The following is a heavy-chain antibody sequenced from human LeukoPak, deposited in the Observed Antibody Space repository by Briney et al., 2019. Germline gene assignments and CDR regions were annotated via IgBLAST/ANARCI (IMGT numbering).Heavy chain of an antibody. J-gene: IGHJ4*02. CDR1: GYTLTELS. Sequence: ASVKVSCKVSGYTLTELSMHWVRQAPGKGLEWMGGFDPEDGETIYAQKFQGRVTMTEDTSTDTAYMELSSLRSEDTAVYYCATLSAFYNNGRVFYYFNSGGKEPRVTFP. V-gene: IGHV1-24*01. D-gene: IGHD2-8*01. CDR3: ATLSAFYNNGRVFYYFNS. CDR2: FDPEDGET.